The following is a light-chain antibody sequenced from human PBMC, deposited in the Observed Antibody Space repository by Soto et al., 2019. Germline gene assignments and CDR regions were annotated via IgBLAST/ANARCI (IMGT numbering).Light chain of an antibody. Sequence: DIQLTQSPSSLSASVGDRVTITCQASQDITNYLSWYQQKPGKAPKLLIYGASTLQTGVPSRFTGSGSGTHFTFTISSLQPEDVATYFCHHYDHRPMYTFGRGTQLEIK. CDR2: GAS. CDR1: QDITNY. J-gene: IGKJ2*01. CDR3: HHYDHRPMYT. V-gene: IGKV1-33*01.